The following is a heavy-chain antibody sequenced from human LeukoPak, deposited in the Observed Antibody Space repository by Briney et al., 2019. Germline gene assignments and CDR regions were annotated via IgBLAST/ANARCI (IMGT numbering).Heavy chain of an antibody. Sequence: SGGSLRLSCTASGFTFGDYAMSWFRQAPGKGLEWVGFIRSKAYGGTTEYAASVKGRFTISRDDSKSIAYLQMNSLKTEDTAVYYCTRDYGVMTTVVTGYWFDYWGQGTLVTVSS. D-gene: IGHD4-23*01. CDR3: TRDYGVMTTVVTGYWFDY. J-gene: IGHJ4*02. CDR1: GFTFGDYA. V-gene: IGHV3-49*03. CDR2: IRSKAYGGTT.